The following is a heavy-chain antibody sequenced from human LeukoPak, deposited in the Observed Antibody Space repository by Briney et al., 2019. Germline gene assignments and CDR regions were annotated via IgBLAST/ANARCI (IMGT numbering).Heavy chain of an antibody. CDR2: FSTSGST. CDR3: ARGLVGATSYFDY. J-gene: IGHJ4*02. D-gene: IGHD1-26*01. Sequence: PSETLSLTCTVSAGSISSGRYYWSWIRQPAGKGLECIGRFSTSGSTNCNPSLKSRVTISVDTSKNQFSLKLTSVTAADTAVYYCARGLVGATSYFDYWGQGTLVTVSS. V-gene: IGHV4-61*02. CDR1: AGSISSGRYY.